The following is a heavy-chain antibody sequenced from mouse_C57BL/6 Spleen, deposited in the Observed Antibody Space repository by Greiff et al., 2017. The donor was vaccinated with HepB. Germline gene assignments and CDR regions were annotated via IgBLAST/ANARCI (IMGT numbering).Heavy chain of an antibody. V-gene: IGHV1-69*01. CDR2: IDPSDSYT. D-gene: IGHD4-1*01. J-gene: IGHJ4*01. Sequence: QVQLQQPGAELVMPGASVKLSCKASGYTFTSYWMHWVKQRPGQGLEWIGEIDPSDSYTNYNQKFKGKSTLTVDKSSSTAYMQLSSLTSEDSAVYYWARSHLLGYSDAMDYWGQGTSVTVSS. CDR3: ARSHLLGYSDAMDY. CDR1: GYTFTSYW.